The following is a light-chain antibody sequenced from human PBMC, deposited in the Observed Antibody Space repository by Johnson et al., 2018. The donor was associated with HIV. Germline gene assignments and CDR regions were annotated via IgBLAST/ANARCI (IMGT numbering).Light chain of an antibody. J-gene: IGLJ1*01. CDR3: GTWDSSLSGV. CDR1: SSNIGDNF. V-gene: IGLV1-51*02. Sequence: QSVLTQPPSVSAAPGQRVTISCSGSSSNIGDNFVSWYQQFPGAAPKLLIFENYKRPSGIPDRFSGSKSGTSATLGITGLQTGDEADYYCGTWDSSLSGVFGTGTKVTVL. CDR2: ENY.